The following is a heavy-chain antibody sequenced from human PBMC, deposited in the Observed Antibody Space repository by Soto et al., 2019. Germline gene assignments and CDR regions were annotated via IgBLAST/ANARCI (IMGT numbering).Heavy chain of an antibody. J-gene: IGHJ4*02. CDR1: GFTFSSYA. V-gene: IGHV3-30-3*01. Sequence: LRLSCAASGFTFSSYAMHWVRQAPGKGLEWVAVISYDGSNKYYADSVKGRFTISRDNSKNTLYLQMNSLRAEDTAVYYCARGGLNYYYGSGVDYWGQGTLVTVSS. CDR3: ARGGLNYYYGSGVDY. D-gene: IGHD3-10*01. CDR2: ISYDGSNK.